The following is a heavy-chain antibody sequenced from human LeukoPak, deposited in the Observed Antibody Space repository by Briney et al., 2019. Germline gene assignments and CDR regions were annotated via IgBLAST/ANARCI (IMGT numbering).Heavy chain of an antibody. CDR3: ASQSYARFDP. CDR1: GFTFISKW. V-gene: IGHV3-7*01. Sequence: GGSLRLSCAASGFTFISKWMSWVRQAPGKGLEWVGNIHRDGSEAYPVDSVKGRFTISRDNARNSLFLQMNSLRVEDTGVYYCASQSYARFDPWGQGTLVTVSS. D-gene: IGHD3-16*01. J-gene: IGHJ5*02. CDR2: IHRDGSEA.